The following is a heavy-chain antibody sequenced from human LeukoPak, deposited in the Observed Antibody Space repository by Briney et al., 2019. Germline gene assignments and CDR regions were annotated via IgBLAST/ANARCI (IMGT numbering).Heavy chain of an antibody. CDR3: VRVADYHNWFDP. V-gene: IGHV4-38-2*02. J-gene: IGHJ5*02. CDR1: GYSISSGYY. CDR2: MYHSGST. Sequence: SETLSLTCTVSGYSISSGYYWGWIRQPPGKGLEWIGSMYHSGSTYYNPSLKSRVTRSVDTSKNQFSLKPSSVTAADTAVYYCVRVADYHNWFDPWGQGTLVTVSS. D-gene: IGHD4-11*01.